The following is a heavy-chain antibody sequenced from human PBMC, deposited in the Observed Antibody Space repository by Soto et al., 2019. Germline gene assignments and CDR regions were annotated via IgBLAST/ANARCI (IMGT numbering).Heavy chain of an antibody. CDR3: AKWGGGGSDY. D-gene: IGHD1-26*01. J-gene: IGHJ4*02. Sequence: GGSLRLSCAASGFTFTSYYMSWVRQAQGKGLEWVANINEDGSERYYVDSVKGRFTVSRDNAKNSLYLQMNSLRAEDTAIYYCAKWGGGGSDYWGQGSRVTSPQ. CDR1: GFTFTSYY. CDR2: INEDGSER. V-gene: IGHV3-7*01.